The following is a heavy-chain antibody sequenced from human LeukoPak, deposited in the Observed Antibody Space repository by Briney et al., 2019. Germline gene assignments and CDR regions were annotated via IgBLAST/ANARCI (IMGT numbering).Heavy chain of an antibody. Sequence: ASVKVSCKASGGTFSSYAISWVRQVPGQGLEWMGGIIPIFGTANYAQKFQGRVTITADKSTSTAYMELSSLRSEDTAVYYCATNPTYYYETWGQGTLVTVSS. CDR1: GGTFSSYA. J-gene: IGHJ5*02. V-gene: IGHV1-69*06. CDR2: IIPIFGTA. D-gene: IGHD3-22*01. CDR3: ATNPTYYYET.